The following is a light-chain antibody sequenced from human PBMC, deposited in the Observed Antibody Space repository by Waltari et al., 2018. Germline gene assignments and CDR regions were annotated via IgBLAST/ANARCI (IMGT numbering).Light chain of an antibody. CDR2: GSS. CDR3: QSYDITLRVV. V-gene: IGLV1-40*01. CDR1: GPNIGAGSD. J-gene: IGLJ3*02. Sequence: QSVLTQPPSVSGAPGQRVTIACTGSGPNIGAGSDVPWYQQVPRAAPKLLIYGSSSRPLGVPDRFFGSTSGTSASLAIIGLQAEDEADYYCQSYDITLRVVFGGGTKLTVL.